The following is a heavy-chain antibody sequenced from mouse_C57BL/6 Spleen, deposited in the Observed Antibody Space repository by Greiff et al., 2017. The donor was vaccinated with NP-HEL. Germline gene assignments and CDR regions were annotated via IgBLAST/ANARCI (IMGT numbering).Heavy chain of an antibody. CDR1: GYTFTSYW. J-gene: IGHJ2*01. CDR3: ARDYYGSSHYFDY. CDR2: IHPNSGST. D-gene: IGHD1-1*01. V-gene: IGHV1-64*01. Sequence: QVQLQQPGAELVKPGASVKLSCKASGYTFTSYWMHWVKQRPRQGLEWIGMIHPNSGSTNYNEKFKSKATLTVDKSSSTAYMQLSSLTSEDSAVYYCARDYYGSSHYFDYWGQGTTLTVSS.